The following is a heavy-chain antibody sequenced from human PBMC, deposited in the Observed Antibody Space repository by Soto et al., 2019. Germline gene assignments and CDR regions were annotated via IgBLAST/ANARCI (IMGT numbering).Heavy chain of an antibody. Sequence: GESLKISCKGSGYSFTSYWIGWVRQMPGKGLEWMGIIYPGDSDTRYSPSFQGQVTISADKSISTAYLQWSSLKASDTAMYYCARHKRNCYDSSGFYYGMDVWGEETTVTV. V-gene: IGHV5-51*01. CDR2: IYPGDSDT. CDR3: ARHKRNCYDSSGFYYGMDV. J-gene: IGHJ6*01. CDR1: GYSFTSYW. D-gene: IGHD3-22*01.